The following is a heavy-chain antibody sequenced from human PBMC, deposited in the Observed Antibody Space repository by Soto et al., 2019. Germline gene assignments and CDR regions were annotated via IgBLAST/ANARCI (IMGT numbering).Heavy chain of an antibody. Sequence: QVQLVQSGAEVMKPGASVKVSCKASGYTFTGYYMHWVRQAPGQGLEWMGWINPNSGGTNYEQKFQGCVTMTRDTSISTAYMELSRPRSDDTAVYYWARGQQLVLVSDAFDIWGQGTMVTVSS. CDR2: INPNSGGT. CDR3: ARGQQLVLVSDAFDI. J-gene: IGHJ3*02. CDR1: GYTFTGYY. V-gene: IGHV1-2*04. D-gene: IGHD6-6*01.